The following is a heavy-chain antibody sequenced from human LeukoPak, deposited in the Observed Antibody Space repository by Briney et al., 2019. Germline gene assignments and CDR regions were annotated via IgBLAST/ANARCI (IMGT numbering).Heavy chain of an antibody. CDR1: GFTFSSYS. CDR2: ISSSSSYI. V-gene: IGHV3-21*01. CDR3: AIRPVVVPAVRGDY. Sequence: PGRSLRLSCAASGFTFSSYSMNWVRQAPGKGLEWVSSISSSSSYIYYADSVKGRFTISRDNAKNSLYLQMNSLRAEDTAVYYCAIRPVVVPAVRGDYWGQGTLVTVSS. D-gene: IGHD2-2*01. J-gene: IGHJ4*02.